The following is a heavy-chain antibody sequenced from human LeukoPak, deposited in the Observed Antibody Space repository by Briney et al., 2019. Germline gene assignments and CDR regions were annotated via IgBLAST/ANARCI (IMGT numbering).Heavy chain of an antibody. J-gene: IGHJ4*02. D-gene: IGHD6-6*01. CDR1: GFTFSSYA. V-gene: IGHV3-23*01. Sequence: GGSLRLSCAASGFTFSSYAMSWVRQAPGKGLDWVSPISGSGGSTYYADSVKGRFTISRDNSKNTLYLQMNSLRAEDTAVYYCAKDRNWGLVEYSSSPVDYWGQGTLVTVSS. CDR2: ISGSGGST. CDR3: AKDRNWGLVEYSSSPVDY.